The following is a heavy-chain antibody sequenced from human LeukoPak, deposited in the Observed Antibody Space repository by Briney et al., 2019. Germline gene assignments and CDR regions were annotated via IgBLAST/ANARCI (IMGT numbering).Heavy chain of an antibody. J-gene: IGHJ4*02. D-gene: IGHD6-13*01. CDR1: GGSISSGGYY. CDR3: ARPRRYSSSWSYYFDY. Sequence: SETLSLTCTVSGGSISSGGYYWSWIRQPPGKGLEWIGEINHSGSTNYNPSLKSRVTISVDTSKNQFSLKLSSVTAADTAVYYCARPRRYSSSWSYYFDYWGQGTLVTVSS. CDR2: INHSGST. V-gene: IGHV4-39*07.